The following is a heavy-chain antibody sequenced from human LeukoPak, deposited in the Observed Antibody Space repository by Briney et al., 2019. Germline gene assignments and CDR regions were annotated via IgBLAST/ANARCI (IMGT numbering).Heavy chain of an antibody. J-gene: IGHJ4*02. D-gene: IGHD3-22*01. CDR2: INHSGST. V-gene: IGHV4-34*01. CDR1: GGSFSGYY. Sequence: SETLSLTCAVYGGSFSGYYWSWIRQPPGKGLEWIGEINHSGSTNYNPSLKSRVTMSIDTSKNQFSLNLRSVTAADSAVYYCARGGVTVIAVAIWGQGTLVTVSS. CDR3: ARGGVTVIAVAI.